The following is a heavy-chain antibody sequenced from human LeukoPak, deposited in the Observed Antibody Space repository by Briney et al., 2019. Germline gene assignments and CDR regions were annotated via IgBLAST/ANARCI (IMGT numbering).Heavy chain of an antibody. D-gene: IGHD2-15*01. V-gene: IGHV3-15*01. CDR1: GFIFSDAW. J-gene: IGHJ5*02. CDR2: IKSKTEGGTT. Sequence: PGGSLRLSCTTSGFIFSDAWMSWVRQAPGKGLEWIGRIKSKTEGGTTDYGTPVKGRFTISRDDSKSTLYLQMNSLKTEDTAVYYCTLGVVAATGARFDPWGQGTLVTVSS. CDR3: TLGVVAATGARFDP.